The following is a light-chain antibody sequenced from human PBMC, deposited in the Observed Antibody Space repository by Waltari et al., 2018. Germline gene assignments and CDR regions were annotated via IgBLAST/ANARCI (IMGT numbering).Light chain of an antibody. J-gene: IGLJ1*01. CDR3: TSYTRGSIPLDV. CDR2: DVN. Sequence: QSALTQPASVSGSPGQSITLSCTGASRDAGGYNSVPVYQQRPGKAPKILIYDVNNRPSVIANRFSASKSCNTASLTISGLQAEDEADYYCTSYTRGSIPLDVFGTGTTVTVL. CDR1: SRDAGGYNS. V-gene: IGLV2-14*03.